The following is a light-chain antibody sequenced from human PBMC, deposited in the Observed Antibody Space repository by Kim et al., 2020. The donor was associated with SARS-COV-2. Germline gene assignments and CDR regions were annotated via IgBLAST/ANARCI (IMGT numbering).Light chain of an antibody. CDR3: QSHDSSLSGSV. V-gene: IGLV1-40*01. J-gene: IGLJ3*02. CDR1: SSNIGAGYD. Sequence: QSVLTQPPSVSGAPGQRVTISCTGSSSNIGAGYDVHWYQQLPGTAPKLLIYGNTNRPSGVPDRFSGSKSGTSASLAITGLQAGDEADYYCQSHDSSLSGSVFGGGTQLTVL. CDR2: GNT.